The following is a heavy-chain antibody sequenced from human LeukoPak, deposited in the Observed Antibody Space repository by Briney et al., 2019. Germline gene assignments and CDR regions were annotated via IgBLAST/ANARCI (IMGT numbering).Heavy chain of an antibody. CDR2: INPNSGGT. V-gene: IGHV1-2*02. CDR3: ARGGGYTYGALDY. CDR1: GYTFTGYY. D-gene: IGHD5-18*01. Sequence: GASVKVSCKASGYTFTGYYMHWGRQAPGQGLEWMGWINPNSGGTNYAQKFQGKVTMTRDTSISTAYMELSRLRSDDTAVYYCARGGGYTYGALDYWGQGTLVTVSS. J-gene: IGHJ4*02.